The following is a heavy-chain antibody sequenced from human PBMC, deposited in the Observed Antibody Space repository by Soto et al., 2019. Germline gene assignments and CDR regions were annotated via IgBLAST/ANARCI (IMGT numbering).Heavy chain of an antibody. V-gene: IGHV4-30-4*02. CDR3: ARDQYDFWSGSRDTRYYYYGMDV. CDR1: GGSISSGGYY. Sequence: SETLSLTCTVSGGSISSGGYYWSWIRQPPGKGLEWIGYIYYSGSTYYNPSLKNRVTISVDTSQNQLSLKLNSVTAADTAVYFCARDQYDFWSGSRDTRYYYYGMDVWGQGTTVTVSS. D-gene: IGHD3-3*01. J-gene: IGHJ6*01. CDR2: IYYSGST.